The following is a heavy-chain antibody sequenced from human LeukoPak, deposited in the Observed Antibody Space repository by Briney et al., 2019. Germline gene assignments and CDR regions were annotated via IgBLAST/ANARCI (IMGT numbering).Heavy chain of an antibody. V-gene: IGHV3-30*02. CDR1: GFTFSSYG. CDR3: AKDLKRGYSYGYWAFTPGY. J-gene: IGHJ4*02. Sequence: GGSLRLPCAASGFTFSSYGMHWVRQAPGKGLEWVAFIRYDGSNKYYADSVKGRFTISRDNSKNTVYLQMNSLRPEDTAVYYCAKDLKRGYSYGYWAFTPGYWGQGTLVTVSS. D-gene: IGHD5-18*01. CDR2: IRYDGSNK.